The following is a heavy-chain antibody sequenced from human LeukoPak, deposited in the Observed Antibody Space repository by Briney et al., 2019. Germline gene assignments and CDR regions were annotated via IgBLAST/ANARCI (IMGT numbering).Heavy chain of an antibody. V-gene: IGHV3-48*01. CDR2: ISSDAKTV. Sequence: GGSLRLSCAASGFNFRFYIMNWVRQAPGKGLEWISYISSDAKTVDYADSVKGRFAISRDNAKNSLYLQMNSLSADDTAVYYCARVGSRYGPPNSWGQGTLVTVSS. CDR3: ARVGSRYGPPNS. CDR1: GFNFRFYI. D-gene: IGHD5-18*01. J-gene: IGHJ4*02.